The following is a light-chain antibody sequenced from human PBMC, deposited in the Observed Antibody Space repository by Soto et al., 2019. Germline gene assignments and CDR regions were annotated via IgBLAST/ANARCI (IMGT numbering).Light chain of an antibody. J-gene: IGLJ1*01. Sequence: QSVLTQPPSVSGAPVRKVTISCTGSSSNIGAGYDVHWYQQLPGTAPKLLIFENSDRPSGVPDRFSGSKSGTSASLAIFGLQAEDEADYYCQTYDSSLSGFVFGSGTKVTVL. CDR2: ENS. CDR1: SSNIGAGYD. V-gene: IGLV1-40*01. CDR3: QTYDSSLSGFV.